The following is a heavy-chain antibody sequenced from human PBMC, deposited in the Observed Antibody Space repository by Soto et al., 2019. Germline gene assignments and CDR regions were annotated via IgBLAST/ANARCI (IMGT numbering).Heavy chain of an antibody. D-gene: IGHD2-15*01. CDR2: ISAGSEGA. CDR1: GFTFDDYG. Sequence: EVQLVESGGGVVRPGGSLRLSCAASGFTFDDYGMSWVRQAPGKGLEWISSISAGSEGAYYADSVKGRFTISRDNSNNTLYLQMNSLRAEDTAVYYCARDLWWYLHWGQGTLVTVSS. CDR3: ARDLWWYLH. V-gene: IGHV3-23*04. J-gene: IGHJ4*02.